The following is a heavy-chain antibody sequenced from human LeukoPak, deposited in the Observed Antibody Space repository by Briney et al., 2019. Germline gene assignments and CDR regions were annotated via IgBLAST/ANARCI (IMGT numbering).Heavy chain of an antibody. D-gene: IGHD3-22*01. J-gene: IGHJ4*02. V-gene: IGHV3-23*01. Sequence: GGSLRLSCAASGFTFSTSAMSWVRQAPGKGLEWVSAISGSGGSTYYADSVKGRFTISRDNSKNTLYLQMNSLRAEDTAVYYCAKRPSYYDSSGYYYGGYFDYWGQGTLVTVSS. CDR1: GFTFSTSA. CDR3: AKRPSYYDSSGYYYGGYFDY. CDR2: ISGSGGST.